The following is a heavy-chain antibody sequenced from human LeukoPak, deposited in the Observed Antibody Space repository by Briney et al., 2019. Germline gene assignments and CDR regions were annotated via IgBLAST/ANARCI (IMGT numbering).Heavy chain of an antibody. CDR1: GFTFSSYA. CDR2: ISGSGGST. J-gene: IGHJ6*03. Sequence: PGGSLRLSCAASGFTFSSYAMSWVRQAPGKGLEWVSAISGSGGSTYYADSVKGRFTISRDNSKNTLYLQMNSLRAEDTAVYYCAKDGIAARPWDYYYYMDVWGKGTTVTVSS. CDR3: AKDGIAARPWDYYYYMDV. D-gene: IGHD6-6*01. V-gene: IGHV3-23*01.